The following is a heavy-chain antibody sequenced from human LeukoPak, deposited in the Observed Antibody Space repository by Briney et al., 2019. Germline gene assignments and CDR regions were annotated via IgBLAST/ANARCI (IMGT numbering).Heavy chain of an antibody. CDR2: IYYSGST. D-gene: IGHD5-24*01. CDR1: GGSISSGGYY. V-gene: IGHV4-31*03. Sequence: SQTLSLTCTVSGGSISSGGYYWSWIRQHPGKGLEWIGYIYYSGSTYYNPSLKSRVSISVDTSKNQFSLKLSSVSVADTAVYYCARGGGDVYNVFDYWGQGTLVTVSS. J-gene: IGHJ4*02. CDR3: ARGGGDVYNVFDY.